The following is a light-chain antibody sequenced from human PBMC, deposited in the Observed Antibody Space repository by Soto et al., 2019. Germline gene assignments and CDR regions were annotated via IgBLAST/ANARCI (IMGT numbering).Light chain of an antibody. J-gene: IGKJ3*01. CDR3: LQHSSYPFT. CDR2: AAS. CDR1: QDIGNA. V-gene: IGKV1-17*01. Sequence: DIQMTQSPSSLSASVGDRATITCRASQDIGNALGWFQQKPGKAPKRLIYAASTLQSGVPSRFSGSRSGTEFTITISSLQPEDFETYYCLQHSSYPFTFGPGTKVDIK.